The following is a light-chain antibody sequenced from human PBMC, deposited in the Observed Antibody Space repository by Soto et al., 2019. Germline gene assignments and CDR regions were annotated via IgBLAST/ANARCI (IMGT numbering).Light chain of an antibody. CDR1: QSISNR. CDR2: DAS. J-gene: IGKJ1*01. Sequence: DIQMTQSPSTLSASVGDRVTITCRASQSISNRVAWYQQKPGKAPKVLIYDASSLESGVPSRFSGSGSGTEFILTISSLQPDDFASDCCQHYGGMWTFGQGTKVLMK. CDR3: QHYGGMWT. V-gene: IGKV1-5*01.